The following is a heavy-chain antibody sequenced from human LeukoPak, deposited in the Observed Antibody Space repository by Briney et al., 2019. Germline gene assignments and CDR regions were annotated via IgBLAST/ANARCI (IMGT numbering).Heavy chain of an antibody. D-gene: IGHD5-18*01. V-gene: IGHV3-30-3*01. CDR3: AREDKEDTAMDPDY. CDR2: ISYDGSNK. CDR1: GFTFSSYA. Sequence: PGGSLRLSCAASGFTFSSYAMHWVRQAPGKGLEWVAVISYDGSNKYYADSVKGRFTISRDNPKNTLYLQMNSLRAEDTAVYYCAREDKEDTAMDPDYWGQGTLVTVSS. J-gene: IGHJ4*02.